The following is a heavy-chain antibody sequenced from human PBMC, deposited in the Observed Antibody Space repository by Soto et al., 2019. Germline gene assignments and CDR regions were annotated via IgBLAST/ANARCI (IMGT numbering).Heavy chain of an antibody. J-gene: IGHJ4*02. V-gene: IGHV4-38-2*02. CDR3: AREPLG. CDR2: IYHSGST. CDR1: GYSISSGYY. Sequence: QVQLQESGPGLVKPSETLSLTCAVSGYSISSGYYWGWIRQPPGKGLEWIGSIYHSGSTYYNPSLQSRVTIPVNKSKNQFSLKLSSVPAADTAVYYCAREPLGWGQGTLVTVSS.